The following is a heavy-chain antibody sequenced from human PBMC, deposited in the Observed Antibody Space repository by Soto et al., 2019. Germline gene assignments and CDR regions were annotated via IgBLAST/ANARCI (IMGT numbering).Heavy chain of an antibody. CDR3: ARVSLVGPSGGRYFDY. CDR1: GFTFSAHY. V-gene: IGHV3-72*01. CDR2: IKNKANSYTT. J-gene: IGHJ4*02. D-gene: IGHD1-26*01. Sequence: EVQLVESGGGLVQPGGSLRLSCAASGFTFSAHYMDWVRQAPGKGLEWVGRIKNKANSYTTEYAASVEGRFTSSREDSQNYLYLQMNSLKTEDTAVYYCARVSLVGPSGGRYFDYWGQGSQVAVSS.